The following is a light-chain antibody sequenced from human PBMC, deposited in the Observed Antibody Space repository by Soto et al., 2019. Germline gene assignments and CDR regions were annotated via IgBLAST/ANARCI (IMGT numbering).Light chain of an antibody. V-gene: IGLV4-69*01. Sequence: QLVLTQSPSASASLGASVKLTCTLSSGHSNYAIAWHQQQPEKGPRYLMRLNSDGSHNKGDGIPDRFSGSSSGAERYLIISSLQSEDEADYYCQTWGTGIVVFGGGTKLTLL. CDR3: QTWGTGIVV. CDR1: SGHSNYA. CDR2: LNSDGSH. J-gene: IGLJ3*02.